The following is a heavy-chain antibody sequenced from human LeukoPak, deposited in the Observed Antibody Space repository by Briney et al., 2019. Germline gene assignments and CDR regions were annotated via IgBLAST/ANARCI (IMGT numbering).Heavy chain of an antibody. CDR3: ARALQGTSWSKDFDY. D-gene: IGHD6-13*01. V-gene: IGHV4-34*01. Sequence: SETLSRTCAVYCGSFSGYYWTWIRQPPWKGLESIREINHSGSTNYNPSLKSRVTMSVDTSKNQFSLKLSSVTAGDTAVYYCARALQGTSWSKDFDYWGQGTLVTVSS. CDR2: INHSGST. J-gene: IGHJ4*02. CDR1: CGSFSGYY.